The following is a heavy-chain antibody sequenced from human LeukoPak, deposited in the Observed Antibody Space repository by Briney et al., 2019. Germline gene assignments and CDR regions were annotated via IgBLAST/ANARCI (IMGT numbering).Heavy chain of an antibody. D-gene: IGHD3-16*02. J-gene: IGHJ4*02. CDR3: ASGVTFGGVIVHDY. CDR2: ISYDGSNK. Sequence: GGSLRLSCAASGFTFSSYAMHWVRQPPAKGLEWVGVISYDGSNKYYADSVKGRFTIPRDNSKNTLYLQKNSLRAEDTAVYYCASGVTFGGVIVHDYWGQGTLVTVSS. CDR1: GFTFSSYA. V-gene: IGHV3-30*14.